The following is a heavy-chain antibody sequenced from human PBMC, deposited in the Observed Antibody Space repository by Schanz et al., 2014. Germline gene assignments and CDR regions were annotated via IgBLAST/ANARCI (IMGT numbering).Heavy chain of an antibody. CDR1: GFTAFY. J-gene: IGHJ4*02. V-gene: IGHV7-4-1*02. D-gene: IGHD5-12*01. CDR2: INTNTGNP. Sequence: QVQLVQSGSELKKPGASVKVSCKASGFTAFYMHWVRQAPGQGLEWVGWINTNTGNPTYAQGFTGRFVFSLDTSVSTAYLQISSLKAEDTAAYYCARGYSGYSHFDYWGQGALVTVSS. CDR3: ARGYSGYSHFDY.